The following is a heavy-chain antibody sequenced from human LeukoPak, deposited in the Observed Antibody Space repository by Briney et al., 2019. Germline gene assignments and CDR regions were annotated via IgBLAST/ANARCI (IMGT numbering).Heavy chain of an antibody. CDR2: INPNSGGT. J-gene: IGHJ4*02. CDR1: GYTFTGYY. Sequence: PGASVKVSCKASGYTFTGYYMHWVRQAPGQGFEWMGWINPNSGGTNYAQKFQGRVTMTRDTSISTAYMELSRLRSDDTAVYYCARGNRALRVLRFPRSIDYWGQGTLVTVSS. CDR3: ARGNRALRVLRFPRSIDY. D-gene: IGHD3-3*01. V-gene: IGHV1-2*02.